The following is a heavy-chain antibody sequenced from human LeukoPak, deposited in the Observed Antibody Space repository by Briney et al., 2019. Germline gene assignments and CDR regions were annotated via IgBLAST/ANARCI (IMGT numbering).Heavy chain of an antibody. V-gene: IGHV5-51*01. J-gene: IGHJ4*02. CDR3: ARHTQFFSSGSAVRIDY. Sequence: PGESLKISCKASGYSFSTYWIGWVRQMPGKDLEWLGVIYPGDSDTKYSPSFQGQVIISADKSIYTAYLQWSTLKSSDTAIYYCARHTQFFSSGSAVRIDYWGQGTLVTVSS. CDR2: IYPGDSDT. CDR1: GYSFSTYW. D-gene: IGHD3-10*01.